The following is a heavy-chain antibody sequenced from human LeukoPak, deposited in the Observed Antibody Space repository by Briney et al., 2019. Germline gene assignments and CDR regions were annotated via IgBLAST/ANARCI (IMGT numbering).Heavy chain of an antibody. D-gene: IGHD5-24*01. J-gene: IGHJ6*02. V-gene: IGHV4-34*01. CDR3: ARVRAIYKDFYYYYYGMDV. Sequence: SETLSLTCAVNGGSFSGYYWSWIRQPPGKGLEWIGEINHSGHTNYNSSLKSRLAISVDTSKNHFSLKLSSVTAADTAVYYCARVRAIYKDFYYYYYGMDVWGQGTTVTVSS. CDR1: GGSFSGYY. CDR2: INHSGHT.